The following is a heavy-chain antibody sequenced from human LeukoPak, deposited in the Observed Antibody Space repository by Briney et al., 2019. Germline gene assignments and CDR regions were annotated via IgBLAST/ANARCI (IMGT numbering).Heavy chain of an antibody. V-gene: IGHV4-39*07. CDR3: ARSSRRVSGWYYYYYYMDV. J-gene: IGHJ6*03. D-gene: IGHD6-19*01. CDR2: IYYSGST. Sequence: KPSETLSLTCAVYGGSFSSYYWGWIRQPPGKGLEWIGSIYYSGSTYYNPSLKSRVTISVDTSKNQFSLKLSSVTAADTAVYYCARSSRRVSGWYYYYYYMDVWGKGTTVTVSS. CDR1: GGSFSSYY.